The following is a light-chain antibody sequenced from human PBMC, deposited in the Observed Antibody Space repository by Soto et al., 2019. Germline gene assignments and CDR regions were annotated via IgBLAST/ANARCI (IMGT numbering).Light chain of an antibody. CDR2: GAS. CDR1: QSVSSSY. Sequence: EIVLTQSPGTLSLSPGERATLSCRASQSVSSSYLAWYQQKPGQAPRPLIYGASSRAIGIPARFSGSGSGTAFTLTISRLEPEDFAVYYCQQYGSSPWTFGQGTKVEIK. CDR3: QQYGSSPWT. J-gene: IGKJ1*01. V-gene: IGKV3-20*01.